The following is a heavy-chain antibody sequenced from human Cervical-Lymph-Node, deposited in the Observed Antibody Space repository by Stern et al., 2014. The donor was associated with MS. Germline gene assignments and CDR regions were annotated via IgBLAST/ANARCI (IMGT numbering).Heavy chain of an antibody. V-gene: IGHV3-23*04. D-gene: IGHD3-10*01. CDR2: FSGDGVTT. Sequence: EMQLVESGGGLVQPGESLRLSWAASGFTFSTYGMSWVRQPPGKGLEWVSTFSGDGVTTYYADSVRGRFTISRDNSKNTLDLQMNSLRAEDTAIYYCAKSGPYYYAYWGQGTLVTVSS. CDR1: GFTFSTYG. J-gene: IGHJ4*02. CDR3: AKSGPYYYAY.